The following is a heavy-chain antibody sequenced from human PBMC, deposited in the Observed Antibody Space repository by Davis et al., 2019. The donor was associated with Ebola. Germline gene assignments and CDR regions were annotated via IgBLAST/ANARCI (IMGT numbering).Heavy chain of an antibody. V-gene: IGHV3-11*06. CDR3: AKDSSGVGAGRAFDI. Sequence: PGGSLRLSCVASGFTFSAYYMSWLRQAPGKGLEWVSYTSTTSGYTKYADSVRGRFTISRDNAKNSLYLQMSSLRAEDTAVYYCAKDSSGVGAGRAFDIWGQGTMVTVSA. D-gene: IGHD2-15*01. J-gene: IGHJ3*02. CDR1: GFTFSAYY. CDR2: TSTTSGYT.